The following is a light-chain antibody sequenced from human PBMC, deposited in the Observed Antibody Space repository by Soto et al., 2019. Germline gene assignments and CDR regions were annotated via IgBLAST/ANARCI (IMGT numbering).Light chain of an antibody. CDR1: ISDVGGYDY. J-gene: IGLJ1*01. CDR2: EVS. CDR3: SSYTSSSTDV. Sequence: QSVLTQPSSLSGSPGQSITISCTGTISDVGGYDYVSWNQHHPGKAPKLTIYEVSNRPSGVSNRFSGSKSGNTASLTISGLQAEDEAEYYCSSYTSSSTDVFGTGTKVTV. V-gene: IGLV2-14*01.